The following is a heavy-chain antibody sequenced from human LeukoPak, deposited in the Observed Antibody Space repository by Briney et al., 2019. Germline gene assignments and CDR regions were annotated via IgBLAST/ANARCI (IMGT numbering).Heavy chain of an antibody. V-gene: IGHV4-59*01. CDR1: GGSLDSFY. CDR3: ANILYNVGHFDY. Sequence: SETLSLTCSVSGGSLDSFYWSWIRQPPGKRLEWIVYIYYSGGTDYNPSLKSRVTISVDTSKNQFSLKLSSVTAADPAVYYCANILYNVGHFDYWGQGILVTVSS. D-gene: IGHD2-21*01. J-gene: IGHJ4*02. CDR2: IYYSGGT.